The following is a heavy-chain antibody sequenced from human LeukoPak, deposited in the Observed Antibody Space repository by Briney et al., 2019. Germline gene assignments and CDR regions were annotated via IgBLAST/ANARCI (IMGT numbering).Heavy chain of an antibody. CDR2: ISYDGSNK. D-gene: IGHD3-22*01. V-gene: IGHV3-30-3*01. J-gene: IGHJ4*02. CDR3: ARTGGRYHYYDSSPPDY. CDR1: GFTFSSYA. Sequence: PGGSLRLSCAASGFTFSSYAMSWVRQAPGKGLEWVAVISYDGSNKYYADSVKGRFTISRDNSKNTLYLQMNSLRAEDTAVYYCARTGGRYHYYDSSPPDYWGQGTLVTVSS.